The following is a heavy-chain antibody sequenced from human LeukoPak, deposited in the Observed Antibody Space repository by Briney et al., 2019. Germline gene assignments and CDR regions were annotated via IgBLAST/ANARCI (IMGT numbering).Heavy chain of an antibody. Sequence: SEKLSCKASGGTCSSYAISWVRQAHGQGLEWMGRMILIIGIAKYAQKFQGRVTITAEKSTSTAYMELNSLRSEDTAVYYCERDHKVGATTVFDYWGQGTLVTVFS. CDR3: ERDHKVGATTVFDY. D-gene: IGHD1-26*01. CDR2: MILIIGIA. J-gene: IGHJ4*02. V-gene: IGHV1-69*04. CDR1: GGTCSSYA.